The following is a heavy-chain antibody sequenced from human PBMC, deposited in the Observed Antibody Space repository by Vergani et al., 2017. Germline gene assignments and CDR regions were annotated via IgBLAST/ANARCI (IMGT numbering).Heavy chain of an antibody. CDR1: GFTFSSYA. Sequence: EVQLLESGGGLVQPGGSLRLSCAASGFTFSSYAMSWVRQAPGKWLEWVSAISGSGGSTYYADSVKGRFTISRDNSKNTLYLQMNSLRAEDTAVYYCANVPMDYYYYGMDVWGQGTTVTVSS. D-gene: IGHD5-24*01. CDR2: ISGSGGST. CDR3: ANVPMDYYYYGMDV. V-gene: IGHV3-23*01. J-gene: IGHJ6*02.